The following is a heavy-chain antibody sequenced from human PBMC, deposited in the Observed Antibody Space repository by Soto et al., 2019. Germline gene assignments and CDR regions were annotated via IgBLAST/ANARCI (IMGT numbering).Heavy chain of an antibody. CDR1: GGSISSGGYY. CDR3: ARGRSSTSPYPIGY. V-gene: IGHV4-31*03. Sequence: QVQLQESGPGLVKPSQTLSLTCTVSGGSISSGGYYWSWIRQHPGKGLEWIGYIYYSGSTYYNPSRKIRFTLSVDTSKNQFSLKLSSVTAADTAVYYCARGRSSTSPYPIGYWGQGTLVTVSS. J-gene: IGHJ4*02. CDR2: IYYSGST. D-gene: IGHD2-2*01.